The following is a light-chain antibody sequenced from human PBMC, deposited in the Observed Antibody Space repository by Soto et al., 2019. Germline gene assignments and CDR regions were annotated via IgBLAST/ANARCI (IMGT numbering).Light chain of an antibody. V-gene: IGKV1-33*01. J-gene: IGKJ3*01. Sequence: DIQMTQSPSSLSASVGDRVTITCQASQDISNYLNWYQQKPGKAPKLLIYDASNLETGVPSRFSGSGSATDFTFTISSLQPEDIATYYFQQYDNPPFTFGPGTKVDIK. CDR2: DAS. CDR3: QQYDNPPFT. CDR1: QDISNY.